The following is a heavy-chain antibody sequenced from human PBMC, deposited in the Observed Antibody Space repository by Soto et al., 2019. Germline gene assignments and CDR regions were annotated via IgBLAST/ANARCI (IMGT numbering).Heavy chain of an antibody. Sequence: SQTLSLTCSISGDSDSSNSAAWNWIRQSPSRGLEWLGRTYYRSKWYNDYAVSVKSRITINPDTSKNQFSLQLNSVTPEDTAVYYCARVWVSSSEFDYYYYGMDVWGQGTTVTVSS. V-gene: IGHV6-1*01. CDR1: GDSDSSNSAA. J-gene: IGHJ6*02. D-gene: IGHD6-6*01. CDR3: ARVWVSSSEFDYYYYGMDV. CDR2: TYYRSKWYN.